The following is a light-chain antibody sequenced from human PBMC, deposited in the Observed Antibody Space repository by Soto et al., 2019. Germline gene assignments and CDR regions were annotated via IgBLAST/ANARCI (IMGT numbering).Light chain of an antibody. CDR3: LQDNDWPLST. J-gene: IGKJ1*01. CDR2: GSS. Sequence: ERVMTQSPATLSVSPGERAPLSCRASQSVGGDLAWYQQKPGQAPRVLIYGSSSRATGVPARFSGSGSGTEFTLTISSLQSEDSGIYYCLQDNDWPLSTFGQGTKVDIK. CDR1: QSVGGD. V-gene: IGKV3-15*01.